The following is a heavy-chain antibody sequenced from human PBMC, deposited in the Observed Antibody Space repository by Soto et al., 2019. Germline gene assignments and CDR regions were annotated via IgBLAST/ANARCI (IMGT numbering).Heavy chain of an antibody. D-gene: IGHD3-22*01. CDR3: ATYYYDSSGQGLDAFDI. J-gene: IGHJ3*02. V-gene: IGHV3-33*01. CDR2: IWYDGSNK. CDR1: GFTFSSYG. Sequence: WGSLRLSCAASGFTFSSYGMHWVRQAPGKGLEWVAVIWYDGSNKYYADSVKGRFTISRDNSKNTLYLQMNSLRAEDTAVYYCATYYYDSSGQGLDAFDIWGQGTMVTVSS.